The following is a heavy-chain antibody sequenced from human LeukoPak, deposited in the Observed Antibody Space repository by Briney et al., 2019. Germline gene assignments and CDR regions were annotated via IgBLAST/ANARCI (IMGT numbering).Heavy chain of an antibody. CDR2: IYTSGST. V-gene: IGHV4-4*07. CDR1: GGSISSYY. D-gene: IGHD6-19*01. Sequence: PSETLSLTCTVSGGSISSYYWSWIRQPAGKGLEWIGRIYTSGSTNYNPSLKSRVTMSVDTSKNQFSLKLSSVTAADTAVYYCARLAGRRDSNWFDPWGQGTLVTVSS. J-gene: IGHJ5*02. CDR3: ARLAGRRDSNWFDP.